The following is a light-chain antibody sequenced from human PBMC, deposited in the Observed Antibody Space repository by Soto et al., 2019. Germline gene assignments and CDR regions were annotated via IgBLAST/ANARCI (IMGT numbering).Light chain of an antibody. Sequence: DIQITHSPSSLSASVVDRVTITFLASQFISNFLASYQQKPGKVPKLLIYAASTLQSVVPSRFSGSGSGTRFTLTISSLQPEDVATYYCQKYNSAPWTFGQGTKVDIK. CDR3: QKYNSAPWT. J-gene: IGKJ1*01. CDR2: AAS. CDR1: QFISNF. V-gene: IGKV1-27*01.